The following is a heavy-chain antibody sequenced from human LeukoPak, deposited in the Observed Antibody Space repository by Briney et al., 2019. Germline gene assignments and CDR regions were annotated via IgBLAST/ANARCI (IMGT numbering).Heavy chain of an antibody. CDR2: IYTSGST. J-gene: IGHJ3*02. CDR1: GGSISSGSYY. CDR3: ARDPLWRAFDI. D-gene: IGHD3-10*01. V-gene: IGHV4-61*02. Sequence: SETLSLTCTVSGGSISSGSYYWSWIRQPAGKGLEWIGRIYTSGSTNYNPSLRSRVTISVDTSKNQFSLKLSSVTAADTAVYYCARDPLWRAFDIWGQGTMVTVSS.